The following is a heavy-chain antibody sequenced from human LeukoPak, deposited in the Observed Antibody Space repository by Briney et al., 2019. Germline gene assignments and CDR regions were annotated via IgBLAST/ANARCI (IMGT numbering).Heavy chain of an antibody. CDR3: ARATTHDILTGYFDY. V-gene: IGHV3-21*01. Sequence: PGGSLRLSCAASGVTFSSYGMSWGRQAPGKGLEWVSAISSSSSYIYYAESVKGRFTMSRDNAKNSLYLQMNSLRAEDTAVYYCARATTHDILTGYFDYWGQGTLVTVSS. CDR1: GVTFSSYG. J-gene: IGHJ4*02. CDR2: ISSSSSYI. D-gene: IGHD3-9*01.